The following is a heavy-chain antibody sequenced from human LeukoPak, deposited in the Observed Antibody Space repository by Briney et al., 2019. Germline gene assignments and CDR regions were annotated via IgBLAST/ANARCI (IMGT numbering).Heavy chain of an antibody. CDR3: ARGPYSSTWYYFEY. V-gene: IGHV3-33*01. D-gene: IGHD6-13*01. CDR2: IWFDGSNQ. J-gene: IGHJ4*02. CDR1: GFIFTSHG. Sequence: GRSLRLSCAASGFIFTSHGMHWVRQAPGKGLEWVAVIWFDGSNQFYADSVKGRFTISRDNSKNTLYLQMNSLRAEDTAVYYCARGPYSSTWYYFEYWGQGTLVTVPS.